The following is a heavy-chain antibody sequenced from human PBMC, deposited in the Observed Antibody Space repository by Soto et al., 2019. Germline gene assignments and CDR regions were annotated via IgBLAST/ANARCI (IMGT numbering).Heavy chain of an antibody. CDR1: GYSFTSYW. Sequence: GESLKISCKGSGYSFTSYWIGWVRQMPGKGLEWMGIIYPGDSDTRYSPSFQGQVTISADKSISTAYLQWSSLKASDTPMYYCARPTHCSGGSCYPYYFDYWGQGTLVTVSS. D-gene: IGHD2-15*01. V-gene: IGHV5-51*01. CDR2: IYPGDSDT. J-gene: IGHJ4*02. CDR3: ARPTHCSGGSCYPYYFDY.